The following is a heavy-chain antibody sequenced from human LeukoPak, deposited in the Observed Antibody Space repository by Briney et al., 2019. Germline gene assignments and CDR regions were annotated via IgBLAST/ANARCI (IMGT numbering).Heavy chain of an antibody. J-gene: IGHJ4*02. D-gene: IGHD6-19*01. CDR3: ARRSGVAVAGAFDY. CDR1: GFTFSSYS. Sequence: GGSLRLSCAASGFTFSSYSMNWVRQAPGKGLEWVSGISGSGDSTYYADSVKGRFTISRDNSKNTLYLQMNSLRAEDTAVYFCARRSGVAVAGAFDYWGQGTLVTVSS. CDR2: ISGSGDST. V-gene: IGHV3-23*01.